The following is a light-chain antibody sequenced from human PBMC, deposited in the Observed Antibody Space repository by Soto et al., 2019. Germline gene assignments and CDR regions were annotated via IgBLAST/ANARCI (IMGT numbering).Light chain of an antibody. CDR3: TSYTSISLYV. V-gene: IGLV1-40*01. CDR2: GNS. Sequence: QSALAQPPSVSGAPGQRVTISCTGSSSNIGAGYDVHWYQHVPGTAPRLLIFGNSNRPSGVPDRFSGSKSGPSAFLAITGLQAEDEADYYCTSYTSISLYVFGTGTKVTVL. J-gene: IGLJ1*01. CDR1: SSNIGAGYD.